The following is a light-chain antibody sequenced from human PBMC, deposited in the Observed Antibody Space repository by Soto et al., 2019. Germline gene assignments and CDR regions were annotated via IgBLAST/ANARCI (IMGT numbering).Light chain of an antibody. J-gene: IGKJ1*01. V-gene: IGKV3-15*01. CDR2: GES. Sequence: EVVMTQSPANLSVSPGERAALSCKASQSVSSNVAWYQQKPGQAPRILIYGESTRAAGIPDRFSGSGSGTDFTLTISRLEPEDFAVYYCQKYDSWPRTCGQGTKVDIK. CDR1: QSVSSN. CDR3: QKYDSWPRT.